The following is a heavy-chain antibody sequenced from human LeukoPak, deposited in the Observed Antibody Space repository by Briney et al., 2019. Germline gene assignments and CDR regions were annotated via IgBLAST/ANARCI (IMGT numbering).Heavy chain of an antibody. Sequence: GGSLRLSCAASGFTFSSYSMNWVRQAPGKGLEWVSYISSSSSTIYYADSVKGRFTISRDNAKNSLYLQMHSLRAEDTAVYYCARVRRLYYYYYMDVWGKGTTVTVSS. CDR2: ISSSSSTI. CDR1: GFTFSSYS. V-gene: IGHV3-48*01. CDR3: ARVRRLYYYYYMDV. D-gene: IGHD4-17*01. J-gene: IGHJ6*03.